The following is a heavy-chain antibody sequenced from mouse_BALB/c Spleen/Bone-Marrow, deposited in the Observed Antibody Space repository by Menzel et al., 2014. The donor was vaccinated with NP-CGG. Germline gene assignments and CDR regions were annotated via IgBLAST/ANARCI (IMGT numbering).Heavy chain of an antibody. CDR1: GFSLXIYG. CDR3: AREGYDHAMDY. J-gene: IGHJ4*01. D-gene: IGHD2-14*01. CDR2: SWAGGST. Sequence: VKVVESGPGLVAPSQSLSITCTVSGFSLXIYGVHWVRQPPGKGLEWLGVSWAGGSTSYNSALLSRLTISKDISKSQVFLKMNSLQTDDTAMYYCAREGYDHAMDYWGQGTSVTVSS. V-gene: IGHV2-9*02.